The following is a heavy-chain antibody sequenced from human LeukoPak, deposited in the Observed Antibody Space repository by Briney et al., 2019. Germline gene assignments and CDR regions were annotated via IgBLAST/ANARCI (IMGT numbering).Heavy chain of an antibody. V-gene: IGHV1-69*01. J-gene: IGHJ4*02. CDR2: IIPIFGTA. D-gene: IGHD2-2*01. CDR1: GGTFSSYA. Sequence: GASVKVSCKASGGTFSSYAISWVRQAPGQGLEWMGGIIPIFGTANYAQKFQGRVTITADESTSTAYMELSSLRSEDTAVYYCARANGYCSSTSCYYFDYWGQGTLVTVSS. CDR3: ARANGYCSSTSCYYFDY.